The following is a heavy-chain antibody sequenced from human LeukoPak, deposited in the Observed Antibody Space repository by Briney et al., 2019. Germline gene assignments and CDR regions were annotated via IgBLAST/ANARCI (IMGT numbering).Heavy chain of an antibody. V-gene: IGHV3-21*01. D-gene: IGHD3-16*01. J-gene: IGHJ5*02. CDR3: AGRTRGGWFDP. CDR1: GFTFSNYN. CDR2: ITSSSTYT. Sequence: GGSLRLSCADSGFTFSNYNMNWVRQAPGKAMEWVSSITSSSTYTFYADSVKGRFTISRDNAKNSLYLQMNSLRAEDTAVYYCAGRTRGGWFDPWGQGTLVTVSS.